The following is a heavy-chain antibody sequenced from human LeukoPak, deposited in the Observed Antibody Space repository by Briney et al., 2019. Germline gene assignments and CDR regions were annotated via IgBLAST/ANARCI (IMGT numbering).Heavy chain of an antibody. CDR3: ARLWFGERWDYYYYGMDV. CDR2: IYYSGST. Sequence: SETLSLTCTVSGGSISSYYWSWLRQPPGKGLEWIGYIYYSGSTDYNPSLKSRVTISVDTSKNQFSLKLSSVTAADTAVYYCARLWFGERWDYYYYGMDVWGQGTTVTVSS. V-gene: IGHV4-59*01. J-gene: IGHJ6*02. D-gene: IGHD3-10*01. CDR1: GGSISSYY.